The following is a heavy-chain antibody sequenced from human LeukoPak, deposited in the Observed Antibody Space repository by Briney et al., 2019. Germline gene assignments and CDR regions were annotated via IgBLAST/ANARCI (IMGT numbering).Heavy chain of an antibody. V-gene: IGHV3-21*01. CDR1: GFTFSSYS. Sequence: AGGSLRLSCAASGFTFSSYSMDWVRQAPGKGLEWVSSISSSSSYIYYADSVKGRFTISRDNAKNSLYLQMNSLRAEDTAVYYCVQLATWDYWGQGTLVTVSS. J-gene: IGHJ4*02. CDR3: VQLATWDY. D-gene: IGHD2-2*01. CDR2: ISSSSSYI.